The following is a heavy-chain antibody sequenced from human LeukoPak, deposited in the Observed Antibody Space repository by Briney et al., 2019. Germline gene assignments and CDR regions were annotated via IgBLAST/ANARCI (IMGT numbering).Heavy chain of an antibody. CDR1: GYTFTGYY. Sequence: ASVKVSCRASGYTFTGYYMHWVRQAPGQGLEWMGWINPNSGGTNYAQKFQGRVTMTRDTSVSTAYMELSRLRSDDTAVYYCARGCSGGSCYFLYWGQGTLVTASS. J-gene: IGHJ4*02. V-gene: IGHV1-2*02. D-gene: IGHD2-15*01. CDR3: ARGCSGGSCYFLY. CDR2: INPNSGGT.